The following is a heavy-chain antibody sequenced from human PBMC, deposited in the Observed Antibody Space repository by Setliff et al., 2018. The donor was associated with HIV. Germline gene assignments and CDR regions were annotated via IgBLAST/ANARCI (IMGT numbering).Heavy chain of an antibody. CDR2: ISGSGDST. D-gene: IGHD3-3*01. CDR3: AKDYTPTFWEYNWFDL. V-gene: IGHV3-23*01. J-gene: IGHJ5*02. Sequence: GGSLRLSCAASGFTVSSNYMTWVHQAPGKGLEWVSGISGSGDSTYYAESVKGRFTISRDNSKNTMFLQMNNLRAEDTAFYYCAKDYTPTFWEYNWFDLWGQGTLVTVSS. CDR1: GFTVSSNY.